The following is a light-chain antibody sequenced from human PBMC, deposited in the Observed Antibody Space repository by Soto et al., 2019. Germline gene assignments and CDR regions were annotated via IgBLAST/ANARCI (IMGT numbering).Light chain of an antibody. CDR3: SSYTSSNTYV. V-gene: IGLV2-14*01. Sequence: QSALTQPASVSGSPGQSITISCTGTSSDVGGYNYVSWYQQHPGKAPKLIIYEVSNRPSGVSNRFSGSKSDNPASLTISGLQAEDDADYYCSSYTSSNTYVFGTGTKLTVL. J-gene: IGLJ1*01. CDR1: SSDVGGYNY. CDR2: EVS.